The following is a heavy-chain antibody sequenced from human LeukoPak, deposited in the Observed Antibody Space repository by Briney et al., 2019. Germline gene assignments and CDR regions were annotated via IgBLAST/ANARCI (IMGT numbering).Heavy chain of an antibody. CDR3: ARVNEYDSSGYEYFDY. V-gene: IGHV1-2*02. D-gene: IGHD3-22*01. CDR1: GYTFTGYY. Sequence: GASVKVSCKASGYTFTGYYMHWVRQAPGQGLEWMGWINPNSGGTNYAQKFQGRVTMTRDTSISTAYMELSRLRSDDTAVYYCARVNEYDSSGYEYFDYWGQGTLVTVSS. J-gene: IGHJ4*02. CDR2: INPNSGGT.